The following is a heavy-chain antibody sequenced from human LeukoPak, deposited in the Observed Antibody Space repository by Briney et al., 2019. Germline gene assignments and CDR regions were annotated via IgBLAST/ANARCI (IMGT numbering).Heavy chain of an antibody. J-gene: IGHJ3*02. Sequence: ASVKVSCKASGYTFTGYYIHWVGQAPGQGLEWMGWINPNSGDTNYAQKFQDRVTMTRDTSISTAYMELSRLRSDDTAVYYCARDPGYCSSGSCSNLAFDIWGQGTMVTVSS. CDR3: ARDPGYCSSGSCSNLAFDI. D-gene: IGHD2-15*01. V-gene: IGHV1-2*02. CDR2: INPNSGDT. CDR1: GYTFTGYY.